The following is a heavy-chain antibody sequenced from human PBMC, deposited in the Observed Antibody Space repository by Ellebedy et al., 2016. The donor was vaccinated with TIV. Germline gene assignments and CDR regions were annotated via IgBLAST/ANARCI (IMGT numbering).Heavy chain of an antibody. CDR3: ARHLEILDYYYGMDV. Sequence: PGGSLRLSCKGSGYSFTSYWIGWVRQMPGKGLEWMGIIYPGDSDTSYSPSFQGQVTISADKSISTAYLQWSSLKASDTAMYYCARHLEILDYYYGMDVWGQGTTVTVSS. J-gene: IGHJ6*02. D-gene: IGHD1-1*01. CDR1: GYSFTSYW. V-gene: IGHV5-51*01. CDR2: IYPGDSDT.